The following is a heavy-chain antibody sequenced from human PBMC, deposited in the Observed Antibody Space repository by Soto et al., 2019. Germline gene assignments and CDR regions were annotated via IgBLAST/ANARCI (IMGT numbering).Heavy chain of an antibody. J-gene: IGHJ5*02. V-gene: IGHV4-34*02. CDR3: AGSPALDYYASGSRGFDP. Sequence: QVQLQQWGAGLLKASETLSLTCAVYGGSFNGYYWSWIRQPPGKGLEWIGEVHHGGNTNYNPSLKSRVTISGDTSKKQFSLKLSSVTAADTAVYYCAGSPALDYYASGSRGFDPWGQGTLVTVSS. CDR2: VHHGGNT. D-gene: IGHD3-10*01. CDR1: GGSFNGYY.